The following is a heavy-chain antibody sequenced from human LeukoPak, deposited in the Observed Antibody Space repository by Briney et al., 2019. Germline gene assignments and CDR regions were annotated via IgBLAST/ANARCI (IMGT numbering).Heavy chain of an antibody. D-gene: IGHD3-10*01. CDR2: IYYSGST. J-gene: IGHJ4*02. CDR1: GGSISSSSYY. CDR3: ASMVRGVSYHFDY. V-gene: IGHV4-39*01. Sequence: PSETLSLTCTVSGGSISSSSYYWGWIRQPPGKGLEWIGSIYYSGSTYYNPSLKSRVTISVDTSKNQFSLKLSSVTAADTAVYYCASMVRGVSYHFDYWGQGTLVTVSS.